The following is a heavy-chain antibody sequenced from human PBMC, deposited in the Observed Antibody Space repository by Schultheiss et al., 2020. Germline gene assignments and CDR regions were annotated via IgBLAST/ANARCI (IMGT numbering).Heavy chain of an antibody. Sequence: ASVKVSCRASGYTFTENYIHWVRQAPGQGLEWMGRINPNSGGTDYAQNFQDRVTVTRDTSFNIVYMELSGLRSDDTAVYYCARSAPGYCSSTSCYEAPMYYYYYGMDVWGQGTSVTVSS. CDR1: GYTFTENY. J-gene: IGHJ6*02. D-gene: IGHD2-2*01. CDR3: ARSAPGYCSSTSCYEAPMYYYYYGMDV. CDR2: INPNSGGT. V-gene: IGHV1-2*06.